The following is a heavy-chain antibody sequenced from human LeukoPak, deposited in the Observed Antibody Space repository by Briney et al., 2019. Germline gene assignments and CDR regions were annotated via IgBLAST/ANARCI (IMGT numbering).Heavy chain of an antibody. D-gene: IGHD4-11*01. Sequence: GASVKVSCKASRHTFISYYMHWVRQAPAQGLEWMGIINPSGGSTSYAKKLQGRVTMTRDTSTSTVYMELSSLRSEDTAVYYCAIAVNSDAFDIWGQGTMVTVSS. V-gene: IGHV1-46*04. J-gene: IGHJ3*02. CDR3: AIAVNSDAFDI. CDR1: RHTFISYY. CDR2: INPSGGST.